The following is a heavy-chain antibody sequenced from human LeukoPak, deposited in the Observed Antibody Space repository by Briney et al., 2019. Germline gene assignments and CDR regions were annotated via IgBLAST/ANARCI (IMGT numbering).Heavy chain of an antibody. CDR3: ARGGRPDY. Sequence: PGGSLRLSCAASGFTFSSYAMHWVRQAPGKGLEWVAFISYDGSNKYYADSVKGRFTISRDNPKNTLYLQMSSLRAEDTAVYYCARGGRPDYWGQGTLVTVSS. CDR2: ISYDGSNK. CDR1: GFTFSSYA. V-gene: IGHV3-30-3*01. D-gene: IGHD3-10*01. J-gene: IGHJ4*02.